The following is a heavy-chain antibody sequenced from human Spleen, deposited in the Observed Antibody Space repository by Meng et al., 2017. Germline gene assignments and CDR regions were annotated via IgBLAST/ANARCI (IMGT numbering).Heavy chain of an antibody. V-gene: IGHV3-43D*03. CDR3: VKDAGNGYSYNGMDV. CDR1: GFTFDDYD. D-gene: IGHD1-14*01. Sequence: GESLKISCAASGFTFDDYDMHWVRQAPGKGLEWVSLISWDGDTTYYADSVKGRFTISRDNSKNSLYLQMNSLRAEDTALYYCVKDAGNGYSYNGMDVWGQGTTVTVSS. CDR2: ISWDGDTT. J-gene: IGHJ6*02.